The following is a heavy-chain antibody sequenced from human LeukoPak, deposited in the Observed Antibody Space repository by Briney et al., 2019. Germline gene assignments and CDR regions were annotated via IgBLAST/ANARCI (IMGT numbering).Heavy chain of an antibody. CDR1: GGSITSSSYY. CDR2: IYYTGGT. Sequence: SETLSLTCSVSGGSITSSSYYWGWIRQPPEKGLEWIGSIYYTGGTYYSPSLKSRVAISVDTSKNQFSLKLSSVTAADTAVYYCARPDYWGQGTLVTVSS. V-gene: IGHV4-39*01. CDR3: ARPDY. J-gene: IGHJ4*02.